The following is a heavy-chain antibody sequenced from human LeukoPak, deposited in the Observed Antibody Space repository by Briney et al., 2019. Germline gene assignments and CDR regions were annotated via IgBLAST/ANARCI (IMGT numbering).Heavy chain of an antibody. CDR3: AGESAEYSCYMDV. Sequence: PGGSLRLSCAASGFTFSNYWMNWVRRPPGKGLMWVSRINDDGSTTDYADSVRGRFTVSRDNATNTLYLQMNSLRAEDTAVYYCAGESAEYSCYMDVWGKGTTVTVS. J-gene: IGHJ6*04. D-gene: IGHD2-15*01. V-gene: IGHV3-74*01. CDR2: INDDGSTT. CDR1: GFTFSNYW.